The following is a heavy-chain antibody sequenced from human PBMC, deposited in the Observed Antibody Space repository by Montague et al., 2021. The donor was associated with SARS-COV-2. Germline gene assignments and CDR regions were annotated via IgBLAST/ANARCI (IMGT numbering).Heavy chain of an antibody. Sequence: SETLSLTCTVYGGSISGSSYNWGGISQATGKGLEWIGSINYRGSTYYNPSLKSRVTISVDTSKNQFSLKLSSVTAADTAVYYCARQEYSSGWFKPDAFDIWGQGTMVTVSS. J-gene: IGHJ3*02. CDR3: ARQEYSSGWFKPDAFDI. CDR1: GGSISGSSYN. V-gene: IGHV4-39*01. CDR2: INYRGST. D-gene: IGHD6-19*01.